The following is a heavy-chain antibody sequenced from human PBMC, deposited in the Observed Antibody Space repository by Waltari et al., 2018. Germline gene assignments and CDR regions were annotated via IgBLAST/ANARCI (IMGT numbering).Heavy chain of an antibody. D-gene: IGHD3-10*01. V-gene: IGHV4-34*01. CDR2: INHSGST. CDR1: GGSFSGYY. CDR3: ARGHGSGVYYYYYYYMDV. Sequence: QVQLQQWGAGLLKPSETLSLTCAVYGGSFSGYYWSWIRQPPGKGLEWMGEINHSGSTNSNPSLKSRVTISVDTSKNQFSLKLSSVTAADTAVYYCARGHGSGVYYYYYYYMDVWGKGTTVTISS. J-gene: IGHJ6*03.